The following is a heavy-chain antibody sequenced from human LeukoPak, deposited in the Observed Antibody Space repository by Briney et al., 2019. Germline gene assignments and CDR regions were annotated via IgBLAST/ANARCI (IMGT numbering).Heavy chain of an antibody. CDR2: IWSDGGNR. D-gene: IGHD4-11*01. J-gene: IGHJ4*02. CDR1: GFTFSHYG. CDR3: AKDAQRGFDYSNSLDN. Sequence: GRSLRLSCATSGFTFSHYGMHWVRQAPGKGLEWVAVIWSDGGNRYYGDPVKGRFTMSRDNFQRTVYLQMNSLRAEDTAVYYCAKDAQRGFDYSNSLDNWGQGTLVTVSS. V-gene: IGHV3-33*06.